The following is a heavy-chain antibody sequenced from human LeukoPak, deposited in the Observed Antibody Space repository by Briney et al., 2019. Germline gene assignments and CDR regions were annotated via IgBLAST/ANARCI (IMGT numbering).Heavy chain of an antibody. CDR3: ARDSNPPSYSGLGTYSAF. Sequence: GASVKVSCKASGYTFTDYYIHWVRQAPGQGLEWMGWINPNTGGTNYAQQFQGRVTMTRDTSIRTAYMELSRLRSDDTAVYYCARDSNPPSYSGLGTYSAFWGQGTLVTVSS. J-gene: IGHJ4*02. CDR1: GYTFTDYY. D-gene: IGHD3-10*01. V-gene: IGHV1-2*02. CDR2: INPNTGGT.